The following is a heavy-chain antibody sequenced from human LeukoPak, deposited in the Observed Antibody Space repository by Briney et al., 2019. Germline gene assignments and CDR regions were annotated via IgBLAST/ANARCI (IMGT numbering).Heavy chain of an antibody. CDR1: GFTVSSNY. CDR2: IYSDGST. D-gene: IGHD5-18*01. V-gene: IGHV3-53*01. J-gene: IGHJ4*02. Sequence: SGGSLRLSCTASGFTVSSNYMSWVRQAPGKGLEWVSVIYSDGSTYYADSVKGRFTISRDNSKNTLYLQMNSLRAEDTAVYYCARARLGYSYVLDYWGQGTLVIVSS. CDR3: ARARLGYSYVLDY.